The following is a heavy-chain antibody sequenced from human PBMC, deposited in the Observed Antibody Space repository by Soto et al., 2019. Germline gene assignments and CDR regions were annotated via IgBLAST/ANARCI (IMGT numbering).Heavy chain of an antibody. J-gene: IGHJ4*02. CDR2: ISPYNDNT. CDR1: GYFFTSYG. V-gene: IGHV1-18*04. D-gene: IGHD6-13*01. CDR3: ARDLGSDLSAPAAVFAY. Sequence: ASVKVSCKASGYFFTSYGISWVRQAPGQGLEWMGWISPYNDNTKYAQNFQGRVTMTTDTSTHTAYMELRRLRSDDPAVYYCARDLGSDLSAPAAVFAYWGQGTQVTVSS.